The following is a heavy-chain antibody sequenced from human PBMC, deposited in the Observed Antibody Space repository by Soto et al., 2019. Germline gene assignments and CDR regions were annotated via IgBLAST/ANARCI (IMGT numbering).Heavy chain of an antibody. Sequence: QITLKESGPTLMKPTQTLTLTCTFSGFSLRTSGVGVGWIRQPPGKALEWLALIYWDDDKRYSPSLKSRLTITKDTSKNQVVLTMTTMDPVDTATYYCAHRRFTFGGDISADYWGQGTLVTVSS. V-gene: IGHV2-5*02. CDR2: IYWDDDK. J-gene: IGHJ4*02. CDR3: AHRRFTFGGDISADY. CDR1: GFSLRTSGVG. D-gene: IGHD3-16*02.